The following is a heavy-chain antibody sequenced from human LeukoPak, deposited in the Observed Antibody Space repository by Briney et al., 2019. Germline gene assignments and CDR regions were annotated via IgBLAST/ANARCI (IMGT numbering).Heavy chain of an antibody. CDR2: IIPVLGTT. CDR3: ARGGGRWLQLSVADYYGMDV. CDR1: GGTFSSYA. Sequence: GASVKVSCKASGGTFSSYAISWVRQAPGQGLEWMGRIIPVLGTTNYAQKFQGRVTITADKSTSTADMELSSLRSEDTAVYYCARGGGRWLQLSVADYYGMDVWGRGTTVTVSS. V-gene: IGHV1-69*04. D-gene: IGHD5-24*01. J-gene: IGHJ6*02.